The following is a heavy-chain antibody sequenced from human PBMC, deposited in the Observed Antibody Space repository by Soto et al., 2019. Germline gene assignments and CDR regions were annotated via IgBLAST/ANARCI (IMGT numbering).Heavy chain of an antibody. Sequence: SETLSLTCTVSGGSISSGGYYWSWIRQHPGKGLEWIGYIYYSGSTYYNPSLKSRVTISVDTSKNQFSLKLSSVTAADTAVYYCARVKPDGSYYYYGMDVWGQGTTVTVSS. CDR1: GGSISSGGYY. CDR2: IYYSGST. V-gene: IGHV4-31*03. J-gene: IGHJ6*02. CDR3: ARVKPDGSYYYYGMDV.